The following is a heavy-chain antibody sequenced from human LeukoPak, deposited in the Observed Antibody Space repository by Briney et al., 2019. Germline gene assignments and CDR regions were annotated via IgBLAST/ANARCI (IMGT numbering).Heavy chain of an antibody. V-gene: IGHV3-23*01. J-gene: IGHJ3*02. CDR1: GFTFSSYA. CDR3: ARAGAGSYFEAFDI. D-gene: IGHD1-26*01. Sequence: PGGSLRLSCAASGFTFSSYAMSWVRQAPGKGLEWVPAISGSGGSTYYADSVKGRFTISRDNSKNTLYLQMNSLRAEDTAVYYCARAGAGSYFEAFDIWGQGTMVTVSS. CDR2: ISGSGGST.